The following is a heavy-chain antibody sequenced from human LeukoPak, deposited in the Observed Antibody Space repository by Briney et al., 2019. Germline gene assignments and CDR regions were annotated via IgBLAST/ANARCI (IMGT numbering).Heavy chain of an antibody. D-gene: IGHD3-22*01. V-gene: IGHV1-46*01. J-gene: IGHJ5*02. Sequence: ASVKVSCKASGYTFTNNFMHWVRQAPGQGLEWIGIINPSGDNTWYAQKFQGRVTMTRDMATSTDYLEVSSLRSDDTAVYYCARGGRITMIVVVSPANWFDPWGQGTLVTVSS. CDR3: ARGGRITMIVVVSPANWFDP. CDR2: INPSGDNT. CDR1: GYTFTNNF.